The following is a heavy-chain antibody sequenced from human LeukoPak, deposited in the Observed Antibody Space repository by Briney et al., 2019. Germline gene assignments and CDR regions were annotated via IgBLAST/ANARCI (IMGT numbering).Heavy chain of an antibody. CDR3: AKRGSVGIDY. V-gene: IGHV3-23*01. CDR2: MSGSGGST. D-gene: IGHD2-2*01. Sequence: GRSLRLSCAASGFTFSSYAMSWVRQAPGKGLEWVSAMSGSGGSTYYADSVKGRFTISRDNSKNTLYLQMNSLRAEDTAVYYCAKRGSVGIDYWGQGTLVTVSS. J-gene: IGHJ4*02. CDR1: GFTFSSYA.